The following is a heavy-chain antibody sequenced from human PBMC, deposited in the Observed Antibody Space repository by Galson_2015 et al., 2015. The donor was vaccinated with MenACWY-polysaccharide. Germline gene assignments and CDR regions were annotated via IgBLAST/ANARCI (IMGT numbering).Heavy chain of an antibody. V-gene: IGHV2-5*02. D-gene: IGHD3-9*01. CDR3: AHRRDILTPFDY. CDR1: GFSLRTSGVG. Sequence: PALVNPTQTLTLTCTFSGFSLRTSGVGVGWIRQPPGKALEWLALIYWDDDKRYSPSLKSRLTITKDTSKNQVVLTMTNMDPVDTATYYCAHRRDILTPFDYWGQGTLVTVSS. CDR2: IYWDDDK. J-gene: IGHJ4*02.